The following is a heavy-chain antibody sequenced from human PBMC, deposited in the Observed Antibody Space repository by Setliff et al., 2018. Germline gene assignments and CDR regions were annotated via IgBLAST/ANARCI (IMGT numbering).Heavy chain of an antibody. CDR3: ASAGHSGSWFPFDAFHI. D-gene: IGHD6-13*01. Sequence: GGSLRLSCAASGFTFSTHSMNWVRQAPGKGLEWVSSISRSSTYIYYADSMKGRFTISRDNAKNSLYLQMNSLRAEDTAVYYCASAGHSGSWFPFDAFHIWGQGTRVTVSS. J-gene: IGHJ3*02. CDR2: ISRSSTYI. CDR1: GFTFSTHS. V-gene: IGHV3-21*01.